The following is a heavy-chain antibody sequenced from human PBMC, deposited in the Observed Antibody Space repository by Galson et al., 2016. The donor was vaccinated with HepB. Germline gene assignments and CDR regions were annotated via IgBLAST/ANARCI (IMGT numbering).Heavy chain of an antibody. J-gene: IGHJ6*02. CDR1: GFTFSDYY. Sequence: SLSLSCAASGFTFSDYYMGWIRQAPGKGLEWVAYISSSGSTMSYADSVKGRFTISRDNAKNLLFLQMNNRRADDTAVYHCARDGLRIAVKYYFAMDVWGQGTTVTVSS. D-gene: IGHD5-12*01. CDR3: ARDGLRIAVKYYFAMDV. V-gene: IGHV3-11*01. CDR2: ISSSGSTM.